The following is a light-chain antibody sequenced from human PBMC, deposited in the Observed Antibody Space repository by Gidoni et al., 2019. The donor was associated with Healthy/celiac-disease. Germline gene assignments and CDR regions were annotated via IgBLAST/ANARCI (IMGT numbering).Light chain of an antibody. Sequence: DIQMTQSPSSLSASVGDRVTITCQASQDISNYLNWYQQKPGKAPKLLIYDASNLETGVPSRISRSGSGTDFTFTISSLQPEDIATYYCQQYDNLPLTFGGGTKVEIK. CDR2: DAS. CDR3: QQYDNLPLT. CDR1: QDISNY. J-gene: IGKJ4*01. V-gene: IGKV1-33*01.